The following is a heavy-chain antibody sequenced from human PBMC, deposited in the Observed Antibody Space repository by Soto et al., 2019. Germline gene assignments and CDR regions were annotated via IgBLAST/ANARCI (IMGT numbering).Heavy chain of an antibody. V-gene: IGHV4-59*08. Sequence: SETLSLTCTVSGGSISSYYWSWIRQPPGKGLEWIGYIYYSGSTNYNPSLKSRVTISVDTSKNPFSLKLSSVTAADTAVYYCARPATTLGAFDIWGQGTMVTVSS. D-gene: IGHD4-17*01. CDR3: ARPATTLGAFDI. CDR1: GGSISSYY. J-gene: IGHJ3*02. CDR2: IYYSGST.